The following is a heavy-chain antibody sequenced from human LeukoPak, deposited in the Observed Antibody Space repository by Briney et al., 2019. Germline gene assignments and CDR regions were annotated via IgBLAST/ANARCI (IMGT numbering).Heavy chain of an antibody. J-gene: IGHJ5*02. CDR1: GGSISRYY. V-gene: IGHV4-59*01. CDR2: IYYSGST. Sequence: SETLSLTCTVSGGSISRYYWSWIRQPPGKGLEWIGYIYYSGSTNYSPSLKSRVTISVDTSKNQFSLKLSSVTAADTAVYYCARGERITIFGVVTKYNWFDPWGQGTLVTVSS. CDR3: ARGERITIFGVVTKYNWFDP. D-gene: IGHD3-3*01.